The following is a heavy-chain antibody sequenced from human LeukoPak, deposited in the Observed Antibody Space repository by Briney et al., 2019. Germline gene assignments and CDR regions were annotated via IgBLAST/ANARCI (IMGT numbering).Heavy chain of an antibody. V-gene: IGHV4-34*01. CDR1: GGSFSGYY. CDR3: ARRGVRIAAAGRFDP. CDR2: INHSGST. J-gene: IGHJ5*02. D-gene: IGHD6-13*01. Sequence: SETLSLTCAVYGGSFSGYYWSGIRQPPGKGLEWIGEINHSGSTNYNPSLKSRVTISVDTSKNQFSLKLSSVTAADTAVYYCARRGVRIAAAGRFDPWGQGTLVTVSS.